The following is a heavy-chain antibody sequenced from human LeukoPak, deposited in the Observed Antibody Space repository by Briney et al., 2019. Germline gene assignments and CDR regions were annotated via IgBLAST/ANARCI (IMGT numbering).Heavy chain of an antibody. J-gene: IGHJ6*03. CDR2: ISSSSSYI. Sequence: GGSLRLSCAASGFTFSNSAMSWVRQAPGKGLEWVSSISSSSSYIYYADSVKGRFTISRDNAKNSLYLQMNSLRAEDTAVYYCARDLRVRGAPHYMDVWGKGTTVTVSS. V-gene: IGHV3-21*01. CDR3: ARDLRVRGAPHYMDV. D-gene: IGHD3-10*01. CDR1: GFTFSNSA.